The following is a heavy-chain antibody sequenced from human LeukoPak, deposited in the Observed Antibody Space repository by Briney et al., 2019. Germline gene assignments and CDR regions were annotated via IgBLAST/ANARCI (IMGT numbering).Heavy chain of an antibody. J-gene: IGHJ4*02. Sequence: SETLSLTCAVYGGSFSGYYWSWIRQPPGKGLEWIGEINHSGSTNYNPSLKSRVTISVDTSKNQFSLKLSSVTAADTAVNYCARDEQGYSYGPFDYWGQGTLVTVSS. V-gene: IGHV4-34*01. CDR3: ARDEQGYSYGPFDY. CDR2: INHSGST. CDR1: GGSFSGYY. D-gene: IGHD5-18*01.